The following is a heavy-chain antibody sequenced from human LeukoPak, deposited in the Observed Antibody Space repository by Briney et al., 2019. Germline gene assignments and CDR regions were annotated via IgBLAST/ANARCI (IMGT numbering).Heavy chain of an antibody. CDR2: INHSGST. CDR1: GGSFSGYY. J-gene: IGHJ5*02. Sequence: SETLSLTCAVYGGSFSGYYWSWIRQPPGKGLEWIGGINHSGSTNYNPSLKSRVTISVDTSKNQFSLKLSSVTAADTAVYYCARGLGDYGANWFDPWGQGTLVTVSS. V-gene: IGHV4-34*01. CDR3: ARGLGDYGANWFDP. D-gene: IGHD4-17*01.